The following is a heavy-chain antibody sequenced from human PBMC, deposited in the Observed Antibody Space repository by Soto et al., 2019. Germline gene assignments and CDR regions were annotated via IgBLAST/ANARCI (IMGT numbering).Heavy chain of an antibody. CDR2: INRDGSSV. CDR3: VRDGYDYASGQFES. V-gene: IGHV3-74*01. Sequence: GGSLRLSFAASGFNFGGRWMHWVRQAPGKGLEWVSRINRDGSSVAYAGSVRGRFTISRDNSKNTLSLQMNGLRAEDTAVYYCVRDGYDYASGQFESWGQGT. J-gene: IGHJ4*02. CDR1: GFNFGGRW. D-gene: IGHD5-12*01.